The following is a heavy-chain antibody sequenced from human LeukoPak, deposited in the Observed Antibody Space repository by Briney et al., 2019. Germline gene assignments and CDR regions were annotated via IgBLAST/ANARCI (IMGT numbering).Heavy chain of an antibody. V-gene: IGHV3-21*01. Sequence: PGGSLRLSCAASGFTFSSYNMNWVRQAPGKGLEWVSSITSGSSYRFYADSVKGRFTISRDNAKNSLYLQMNTLRAEDTALYYCARGGRANGVYDAFDIWGQGTIVTVSS. J-gene: IGHJ3*02. CDR2: ITSGSSYR. D-gene: IGHD2-8*01. CDR1: GFTFSSYN. CDR3: ARGGRANGVYDAFDI.